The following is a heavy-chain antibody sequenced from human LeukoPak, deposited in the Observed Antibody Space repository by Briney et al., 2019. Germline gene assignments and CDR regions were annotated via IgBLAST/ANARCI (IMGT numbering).Heavy chain of an antibody. V-gene: IGHV1-2*02. J-gene: IGHJ4*02. D-gene: IGHD6-13*01. Sequence: ASVKVSCKASGYTFTGYYMHWVRQAPGQGLEWMGWINPNSGGTNYAQKFQGRVTMTRDTSISTAYMELSRLRSDDTAVNYCAGSSGYSSSWYFDYWGQGTLVTVSS. CDR3: AGSSGYSSSWYFDY. CDR2: INPNSGGT. CDR1: GYTFTGYY.